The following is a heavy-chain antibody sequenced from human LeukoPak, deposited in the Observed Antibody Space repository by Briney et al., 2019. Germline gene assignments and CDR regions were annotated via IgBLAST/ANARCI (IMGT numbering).Heavy chain of an antibody. D-gene: IGHD6-13*01. V-gene: IGHV3-66*01. CDR2: IYSDGRT. CDR1: GFTVSSNY. J-gene: IGHJ4*02. CDR3: AKAGSSSWYLDY. Sequence: GGSLRLSCAASGFTVSSNYMSWVRQAPGKGLEWVSVIYSDGRTYYADSAMSRFTISRDNSKNTLFLQVNSLRGDDTAVYYCAKAGSSSWYLDYWGQGTLVTVSS.